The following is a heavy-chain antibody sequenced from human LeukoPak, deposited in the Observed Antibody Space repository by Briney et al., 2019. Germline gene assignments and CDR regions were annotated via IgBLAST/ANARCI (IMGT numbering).Heavy chain of an antibody. V-gene: IGHV3-23*01. CDR2: ISGSGYNT. Sequence: PGGSLRLSCAASGFTFSSYGMSWVRQAPGKGVQWVATISGSGYNTAYAYYVKRRFTISRHNSHNTVFLQMNSLRAEDTALYYCAKHSGSYFLSYVDSWGQGTLLTVSS. J-gene: IGHJ4*02. CDR1: GFTFSSYG. D-gene: IGHD1-26*01. CDR3: AKHSGSYFLSYVDS.